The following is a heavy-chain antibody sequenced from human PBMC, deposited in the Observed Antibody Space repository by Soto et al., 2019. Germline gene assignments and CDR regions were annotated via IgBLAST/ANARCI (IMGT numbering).Heavy chain of an antibody. J-gene: IGHJ6*02. CDR3: AKDSSSYGMDD. D-gene: IGHD2-2*01. CDR1: GYTFTSYG. V-gene: IGHV1-18*01. Sequence: ASVKVSCKASGYTFTSYGITWVRQAPGQGLEWMGWISAYNGNTNYAQKLQGRVTMTTDTSTSTAYMELRSLRSDDTAVYYCAKDSSSYGMDDWGQGTPVTVSS. CDR2: ISAYNGNT.